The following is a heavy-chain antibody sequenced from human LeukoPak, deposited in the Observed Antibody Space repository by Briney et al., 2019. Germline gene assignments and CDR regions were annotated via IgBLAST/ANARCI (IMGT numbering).Heavy chain of an antibody. CDR3: ARDWGSIKVITDY. CDR2: ISSNSDNT. J-gene: IGHJ4*02. Sequence: ASVKVSCKASGYXFTSYGISWVRQAPGQGLEWMGWISSNSDNTNYAQKLQGRVTMTTDTSTSTAYMELRSLRSDDTAVYYCARDWGSIKVITDYWGQGTLVTVSS. V-gene: IGHV1-18*01. D-gene: IGHD3-16*01. CDR1: GYXFTSYG.